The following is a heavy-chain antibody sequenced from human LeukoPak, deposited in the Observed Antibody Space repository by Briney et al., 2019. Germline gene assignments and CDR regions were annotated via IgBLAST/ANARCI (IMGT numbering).Heavy chain of an antibody. V-gene: IGHV3-23*01. D-gene: IGHD1-26*01. CDR3: AKDGVGYSGSYFFRQPADY. J-gene: IGHJ4*02. CDR2: ISGSGGST. CDR1: GFTFSSYG. Sequence: PRGSLRLSCAASGFTFSSYGMSWVRQAPGKGLEWVSAISGSGGSTYYADSVKGRFTISRDNSKNTLYLQMNSLRAEDTAVYYCAKDGVGYSGSYFFRQPADYWGQGTLVTVSS.